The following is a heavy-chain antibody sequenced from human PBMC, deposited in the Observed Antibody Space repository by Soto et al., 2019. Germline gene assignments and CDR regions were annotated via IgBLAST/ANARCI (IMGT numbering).Heavy chain of an antibody. D-gene: IGHD2-15*01. V-gene: IGHV1-46*01. CDR2: INPSGRRA. CDR1: GYIFTSFY. CDR3: ARDSDIVVSSVPMGAGYYYNALDI. J-gene: IGHJ6*02. Sequence: QVLLVQSGAEVKKPGASVKVSCKASGYIFTSFYMHWVRQAPGQGLEWMGLINPSGRRASYTQNFQSRIIMTRDTSTRTVYMDLSSLRSEDTAVYYCARDSDIVVSSVPMGAGYYYNALDIWGQGTTVTVSS.